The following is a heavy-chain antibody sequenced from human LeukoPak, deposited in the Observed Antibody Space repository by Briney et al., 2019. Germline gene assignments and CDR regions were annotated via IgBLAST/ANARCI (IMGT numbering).Heavy chain of an antibody. CDR3: ARGTTVVTPALTNYFDY. CDR1: GGSISSYY. CDR2: IYYSGST. V-gene: IGHV4-39*01. J-gene: IGHJ4*02. Sequence: SETLSLTCTVSGGSISSYYWGWIRQPPGKGLEWIGSIYYSGSTYYNPSLKSRVTIFVDTSKNQFSLKLSSVTAADTAVYYCARGTTVVTPALTNYFDYWGQGTLVTVSS. D-gene: IGHD4-23*01.